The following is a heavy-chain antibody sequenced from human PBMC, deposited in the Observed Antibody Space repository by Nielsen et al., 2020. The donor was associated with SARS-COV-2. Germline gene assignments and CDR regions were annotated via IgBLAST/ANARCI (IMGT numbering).Heavy chain of an antibody. D-gene: IGHD3-3*01. J-gene: IGHJ4*02. CDR2: IYISGIN. CDR3: ARGSDEGLAL. Sequence: SETLSLTCSVSGGSLSSGTYYWSWNRQPAGKGLEWVGRIYISGINNYSPSLKSRVTMSVDTSKEQFSLKLNSVTAADTAVYYCARGSDEGLALWGQGTLVTVSS. V-gene: IGHV4-61*02. CDR1: GGSLSSGTYY.